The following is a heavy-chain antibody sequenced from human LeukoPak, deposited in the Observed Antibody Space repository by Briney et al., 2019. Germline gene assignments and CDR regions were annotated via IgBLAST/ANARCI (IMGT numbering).Heavy chain of an antibody. CDR3: ARDGSEYSSGWYHAFDI. Sequence: ASVKVSCKASGYTFTSYGISWVRQAPGQGLGWMGIINPSGGSTSYAQKFQGRVTMTRDMSTSTVYMELSSLRSEDTAVYYCARDGSEYSSGWYHAFDIWGQGTMVTVSS. CDR2: INPSGGST. V-gene: IGHV1-46*01. CDR1: GYTFTSYG. J-gene: IGHJ3*02. D-gene: IGHD6-19*01.